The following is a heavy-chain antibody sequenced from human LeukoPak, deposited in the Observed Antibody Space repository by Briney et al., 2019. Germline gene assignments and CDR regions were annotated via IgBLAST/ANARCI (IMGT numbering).Heavy chain of an antibody. CDR3: ARRGFSSSSGFDY. J-gene: IGHJ4*02. CDR2: IYYSGHT. CDR1: GGSINNYY. Sequence: PSETLSLTCTVPGGSINNYYWGWIRQPPGKGLEGIGSIYYSGHTYYSPSLKSRATISVDTSKNQFSLKLTSVTAADTAVYYCARRGFSSSSGFDYWGQGTLVTVSS. V-gene: IGHV4-39*01. D-gene: IGHD6-6*01.